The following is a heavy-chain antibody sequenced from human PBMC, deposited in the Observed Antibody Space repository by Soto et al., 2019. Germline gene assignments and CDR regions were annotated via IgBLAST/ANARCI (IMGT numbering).Heavy chain of an antibody. J-gene: IGHJ6*02. CDR1: GGSLNSGDYH. D-gene: IGHD3-16*02. CDR3: AREYRVPSPGAMAV. V-gene: IGHV4-30-4*01. CDR2: IYYSGST. Sequence: SETLSLTCTVSGGSLNSGDYHWSWIRHSPGNGLEWIGAIYYSGSTYYNPSLKSRIRISVDTSKNQFSMKVNSVTAADTAVYYCAREYRVPSPGAMAVWGEGTTVTV.